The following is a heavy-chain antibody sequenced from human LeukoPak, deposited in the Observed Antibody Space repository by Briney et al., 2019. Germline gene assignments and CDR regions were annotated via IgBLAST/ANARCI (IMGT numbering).Heavy chain of an antibody. CDR2: IYYSGST. J-gene: IGHJ4*02. V-gene: IGHV4-31*03. D-gene: IGHD3-10*01. CDR1: GGSISSGDYY. CDR3: ARYHYGYGY. Sequence: SETLSLTCTVSGGSISSGDYYWSWTRQHPGKGLEWIGYIYYSGSTYYNPSLESRVTISLDTSKNQFSLKLSSVTAADTAVYYCARYHYGYGYWGQGTLVTVSS.